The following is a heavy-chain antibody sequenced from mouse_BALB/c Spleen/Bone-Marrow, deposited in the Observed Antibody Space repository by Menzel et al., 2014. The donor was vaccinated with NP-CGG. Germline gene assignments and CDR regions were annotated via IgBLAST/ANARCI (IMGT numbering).Heavy chain of an antibody. Sequence: EVKLVESGPELVKPGASMKISCKTSGYSFXGHTMNWVKQSHGKNLEWIGLINPYNGGTSYNQKFKGKATLTVDKSSSTAYMELLSLTSEDSAVYFCAYGNFDYWGQGSTLTVSS. CDR2: INPYNGGT. D-gene: IGHD2-1*01. V-gene: IGHV1-26*01. CDR1: GYSFXGHT. CDR3: AYGNFDY. J-gene: IGHJ2*01.